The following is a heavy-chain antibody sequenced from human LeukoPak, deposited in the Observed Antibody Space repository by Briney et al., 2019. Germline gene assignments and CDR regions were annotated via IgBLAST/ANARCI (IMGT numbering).Heavy chain of an antibody. Sequence: QTGGSLRLSCAASGFTFSSYAMHWVPQSLGKGLEWVAVMSYDGFNKYYADSVKGRFTISRDNSKNTLYLQMNSLRAEDTAVYYCAKTKGYSYGYYFDYWGQGTLVTVSS. D-gene: IGHD5-18*01. CDR3: AKTKGYSYGYYFDY. CDR1: GFTFSSYA. V-gene: IGHV3-30*18. J-gene: IGHJ4*02. CDR2: MSYDGFNK.